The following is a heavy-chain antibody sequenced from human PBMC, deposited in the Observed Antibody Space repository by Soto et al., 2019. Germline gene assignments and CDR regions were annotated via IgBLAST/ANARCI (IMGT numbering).Heavy chain of an antibody. CDR2: IVPVFGTA. CDR3: AKLQGSGSYYDDDY. D-gene: IGHD3-10*01. V-gene: IGHV1-69*13. J-gene: IGHJ4*02. Sequence: SVKVSCKALGGPSNNYGDSWVRQAPGQGLEWMGGIVPVFGTANYAPKFHGRLRITADDSTRTVNMELRSLTSDDTAVYYCAKLQGSGSYYDDDYWGQGTLVTVSS. CDR1: GGPSNNYG.